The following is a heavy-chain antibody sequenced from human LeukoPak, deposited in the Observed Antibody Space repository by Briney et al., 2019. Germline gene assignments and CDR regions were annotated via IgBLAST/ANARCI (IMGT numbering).Heavy chain of an antibody. D-gene: IGHD3-16*01. CDR3: IRDLFDDYSLDY. CDR2: IGSSSSGYT. V-gene: IGHV3-11*06. CDR1: GFTFSGYY. J-gene: IGHJ4*02. Sequence: GGSLRLSCAASGFTFSGYYMSWIRQAPGKGLEWVSCIGSSSSGYTNYADSVKGRFTISRDNARNSLYLQMSSLRVEDTAVYYCIRDLFDDYSLDYWGQGALVTVSS.